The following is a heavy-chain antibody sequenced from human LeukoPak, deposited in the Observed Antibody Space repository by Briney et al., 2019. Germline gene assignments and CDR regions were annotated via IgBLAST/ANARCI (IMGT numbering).Heavy chain of an antibody. Sequence: SETLSLTCTVSGGSISSSSYYWGWIRQPPGKGLEWIGSIYYSGSTYYNPSLKSRVTISVDTSKNQFSLKLSSMTAADTAVYYCARRVDYYDSSGYRYGMDVWGQGTTVTVSS. D-gene: IGHD3-22*01. CDR2: IYYSGST. CDR3: ARRVDYYDSSGYRYGMDV. CDR1: GGSISSSSYY. V-gene: IGHV4-39*01. J-gene: IGHJ6*02.